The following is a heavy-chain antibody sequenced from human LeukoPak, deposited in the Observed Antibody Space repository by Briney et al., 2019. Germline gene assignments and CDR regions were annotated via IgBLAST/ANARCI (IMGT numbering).Heavy chain of an antibody. Sequence: ASVKVSCKASGYTFTGYYMHWVRQAPGQGLEWMGWINPNSGGTNYAQKFQGRVTMTRDTSISTAYMELSRLRSDDTAVYYCARDGKVAGTGWFDPWGQGTLVTVSS. CDR1: GYTFTGYY. D-gene: IGHD6-19*01. J-gene: IGHJ5*02. CDR2: INPNSGGT. CDR3: ARDGKVAGTGWFDP. V-gene: IGHV1-2*02.